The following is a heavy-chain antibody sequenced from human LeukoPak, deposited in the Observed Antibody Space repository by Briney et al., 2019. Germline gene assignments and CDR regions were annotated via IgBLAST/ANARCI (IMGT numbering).Heavy chain of an antibody. J-gene: IGHJ4*02. CDR2: IYSGGST. V-gene: IGHV3-66*01. CDR1: GFTVRSNY. D-gene: IGHD5-18*01. Sequence: PGGSLRLSCAASGFTVRSNYMSWVRQAPGKGPEWVSVIYSGGSTYYADSVKGRFTISRDNSKNTLYLQMNSLRAEDTAVYYCARDRGYSYGYYDYWGQGTLVTVSS. CDR3: ARDRGYSYGYYDY.